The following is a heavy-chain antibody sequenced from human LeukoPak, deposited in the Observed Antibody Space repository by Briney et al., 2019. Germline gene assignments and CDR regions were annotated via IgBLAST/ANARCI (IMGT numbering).Heavy chain of an antibody. V-gene: IGHV4-39*01. J-gene: IGHJ4*02. D-gene: IGHD3-22*01. CDR3: ARRGYYDSSGYPMYYFDY. CDR2: IYYSGST. Sequence: SETLSLTCTVSGGSISSSSYYWGWIRQPPGKGLEWIGSIYYSGSTYYNPSLKSRVTISVDTSKNQFSLKLSSVTAADTAVYYCARRGYYDSSGYPMYYFDYWGQGTLVTVSS. CDR1: GGSISSSSYY.